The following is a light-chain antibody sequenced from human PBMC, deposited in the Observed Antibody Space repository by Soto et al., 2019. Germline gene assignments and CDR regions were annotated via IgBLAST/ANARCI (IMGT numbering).Light chain of an antibody. CDR2: GAS. CDR3: QRSCSPGT. V-gene: IGKV3-20*01. CDR1: QSVSSSY. J-gene: IGKJ1*01. Sequence: EIVLTHSPGTLSLSPWEIATLSCRASQSVSSSYLAWYQQKPVQAPRLLIYGASNRATGIPDRFSGSGSGIDFTLTISRLEHEDFAVCYRQRSCSPGTFGQGTKVDIK.